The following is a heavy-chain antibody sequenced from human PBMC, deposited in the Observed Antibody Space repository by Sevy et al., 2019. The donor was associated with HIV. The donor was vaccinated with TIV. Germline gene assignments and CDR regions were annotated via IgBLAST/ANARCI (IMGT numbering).Heavy chain of an antibody. D-gene: IGHD3-16*01. CDR2: IIAVSGTT. Sequence: ASVKVSCKTSGGTFSGYAISWVRQAPGQGLEWMGGIIAVSGTTNYVEKFQGRLTITADVSTRTVYMELRSLKTEDTALYYCARDRDRGWFDPWGQGTLVIVSS. J-gene: IGHJ5*02. CDR3: ARDRDRGWFDP. CDR1: GGTFSGYA. V-gene: IGHV1-69*13.